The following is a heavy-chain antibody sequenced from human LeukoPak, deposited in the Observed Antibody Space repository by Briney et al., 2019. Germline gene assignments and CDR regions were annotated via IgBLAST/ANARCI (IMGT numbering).Heavy chain of an antibody. CDR3: ARGPNHYYYMDF. Sequence: ASVKVTCKASGYSFTGYYIHWVRQAPGQGLEWMGWINPDGGVTKSAQKFQGRVTMTRDKSINTVYMELSGLTSDDTALYYCARGPNHYYYMDFWGTGTTVSVSS. D-gene: IGHD2-8*01. J-gene: IGHJ6*03. CDR1: GYSFTGYY. CDR2: INPDGGVT. V-gene: IGHV1-2*02.